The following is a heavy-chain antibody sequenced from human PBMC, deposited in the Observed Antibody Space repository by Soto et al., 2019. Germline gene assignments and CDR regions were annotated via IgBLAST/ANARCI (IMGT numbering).Heavy chain of an antibody. D-gene: IGHD3-16*02. J-gene: IGHJ5*02. CDR2: IKQDESDK. V-gene: IGHV3-7*03. Sequence: PGGSLRLSCSVSGFRVRGYWMSWVRQAPGKGLEWVANIKQDESDKYYVDSVKGRFTISRDNAKNALYLQMNSLRVEDTAVYYCAAYCYTMTCTHFHGYSWGQGTQVTVSS. CDR1: GFRVRGYW. CDR3: AAYCYTMTCTHFHGYS.